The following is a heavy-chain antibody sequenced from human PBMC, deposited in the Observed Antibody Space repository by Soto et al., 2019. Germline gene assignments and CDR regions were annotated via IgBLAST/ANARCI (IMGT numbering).Heavy chain of an antibody. CDR3: ARQAPTVTSVGFYYYGMDV. V-gene: IGHV5-51*01. Sequence: GESLKISCKGSGYSFTSYWIGWVRQMPGKGLEWMGIIYPHNSDTRYSPPFQGQVTISADKSIRTAYLQWSSLKASDSAMYYCARQAPTVTSVGFYYYGMDVWGQGTTVTVSS. CDR2: IYPHNSDT. CDR1: GYSFTSYW. J-gene: IGHJ6*02. D-gene: IGHD4-17*01.